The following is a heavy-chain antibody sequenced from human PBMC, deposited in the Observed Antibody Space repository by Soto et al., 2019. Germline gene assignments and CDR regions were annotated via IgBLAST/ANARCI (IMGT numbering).Heavy chain of an antibody. J-gene: IGHJ3*02. CDR2: ISAYNGNT. CDR1: GYTFTSYG. V-gene: IGHV1-18*01. CDR3: GREPTKGQGEYRGAFDI. Sequence: QVQLVQSGAEVKKPGASVKVSCKASGYTFTSYGISWVRQAPGQGLEWMGWISAYNGNTNYAQKLQGRVTMTTDTSTNTAYKELRSLRSDGTGVLYCGREPTKGQGEYRGAFDIWGQGTMVTVSS. D-gene: IGHD4-17*01.